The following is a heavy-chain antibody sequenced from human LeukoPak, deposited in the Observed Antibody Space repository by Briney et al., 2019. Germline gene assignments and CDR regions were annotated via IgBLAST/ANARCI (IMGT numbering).Heavy chain of an antibody. CDR2: IYPGDSDT. D-gene: IGHD3-9*01. J-gene: IGHJ4*02. Sequence: GESLKISCKGSGYSFTSYWIGWVRPMPGEGLELVGIIYPGDSDTRYSPSFQGQITISADKSISTAYLQWSSLKASDTAMYYCARQKDILTGYYVHWGQGTLVTVSS. CDR3: ARQKDILTGYYVH. CDR1: GYSFTSYW. V-gene: IGHV5-51*01.